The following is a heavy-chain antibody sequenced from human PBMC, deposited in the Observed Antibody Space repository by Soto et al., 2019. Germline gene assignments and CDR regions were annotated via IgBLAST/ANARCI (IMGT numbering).Heavy chain of an antibody. CDR2: VSIGGSA. D-gene: IGHD4-17*01. V-gene: IGHV3-23*01. CDR1: GLTFSSYA. CDR3: ATRRGAGEYFDP. Sequence: GGSLRLSCAASGLTFSSYAMGWVRQGPGTGLEWDAVVSIGGSAHYADSVRGRFTISRDNSKNTLSLQMNSLTAEDRAVYFCATRRGAGEYFDPCGQG. J-gene: IGHJ4*02.